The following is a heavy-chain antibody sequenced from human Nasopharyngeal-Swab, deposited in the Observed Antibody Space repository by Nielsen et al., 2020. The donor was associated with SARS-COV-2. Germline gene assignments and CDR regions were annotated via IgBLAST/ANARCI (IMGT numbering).Heavy chain of an antibody. CDR3: ARDDSSNSDFWSGYYTSFDY. Sequence: ASVKVSCKASGYTFTSYGISWVRQAPGQGLEWMGWISAYNGNTNYAQKLQGRVTMTTDTSTSTAYMELRSLRSADTAVYYCARDDSSNSDFWSGYYTSFDYWGQGTLVTVSS. J-gene: IGHJ4*02. V-gene: IGHV1-18*01. CDR2: ISAYNGNT. CDR1: GYTFTSYG. D-gene: IGHD3-3*01.